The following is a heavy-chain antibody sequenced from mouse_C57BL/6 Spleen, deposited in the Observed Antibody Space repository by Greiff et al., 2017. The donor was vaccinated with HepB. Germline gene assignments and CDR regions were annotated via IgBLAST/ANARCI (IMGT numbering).Heavy chain of an antibody. J-gene: IGHJ2*01. D-gene: IGHD2-2*01. V-gene: IGHV1-55*01. CDR1: GYTFTSYW. CDR2: IYPGSGST. Sequence: QVQLQQPGAELVKPGASVKMSCKASGYTFTSYWITWVKQRPGQCLEWIGDIYPGSGSTNYNEKFKSKATLTVDTSSSTADMQLSSLTSEDSAVYYCARGGFGYDFDYWGQGTTLTVSS. CDR3: ARGGFGYDFDY.